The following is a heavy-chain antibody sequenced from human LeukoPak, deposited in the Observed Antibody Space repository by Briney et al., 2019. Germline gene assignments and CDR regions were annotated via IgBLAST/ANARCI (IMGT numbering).Heavy chain of an antibody. D-gene: IGHD1-26*01. Sequence: GGSLRLSCAASGFTFSSYAMHWVRQAPGKGLEWAALISNDGTNKYYADSVKGRFTISRDNSKNTLHLQMNSLRAEDTAVYYCARDGRSGNFDKWGQGTLVSVSS. V-gene: IGHV3-30-3*01. CDR1: GFTFSSYA. CDR3: ARDGRSGNFDK. CDR2: ISNDGTNK. J-gene: IGHJ4*02.